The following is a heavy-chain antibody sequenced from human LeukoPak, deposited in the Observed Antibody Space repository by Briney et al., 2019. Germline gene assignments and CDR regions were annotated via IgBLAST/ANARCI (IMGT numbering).Heavy chain of an antibody. J-gene: IGHJ4*02. CDR3: ARDASALY. D-gene: IGHD6-19*01. CDR1: GFTFSDNY. CDR2: IKPDGSEK. V-gene: IGHV3-7*01. Sequence: PGGSLRLSCAASGFTFSDNYMTWVRQAPGKGLEWVASIKPDGSEKYYLDSVKGRFTISRDNARDSLYLQMNSLRDDDTSVYFCARDASALYWGRGTLVTVSS.